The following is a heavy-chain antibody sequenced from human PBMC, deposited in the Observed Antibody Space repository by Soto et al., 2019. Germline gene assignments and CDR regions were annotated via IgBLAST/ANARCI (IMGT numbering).Heavy chain of an antibody. CDR1: GGSVSSGGNY. CDR2: VHDTGTT. V-gene: IGHV4-39*01. Sequence: QLQLQESGPGLVKPSETLSLTCAVSGGSVSSGGNYWGWIRQSPGKGLEWLGSVHDTGTTHYNPTLTSRVTISVDTSKNLFSLNVNSVTAADTAVYYCARGVSSPSAAGVWGQGTLVTVSS. CDR3: ARGVSSPSAAGV. J-gene: IGHJ4*02. D-gene: IGHD6-6*01.